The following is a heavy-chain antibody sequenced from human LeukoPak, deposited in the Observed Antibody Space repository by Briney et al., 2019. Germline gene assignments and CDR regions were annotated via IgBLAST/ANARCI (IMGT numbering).Heavy chain of an antibody. CDR2: IHNSGST. J-gene: IGHJ4*02. CDR3: ARGYYYTSAYSNPFDF. V-gene: IGHV4-4*09. D-gene: IGHD3-22*01. Sequence: SETLSLTCTVSGDSISNYYWSWIRQTPGKGLEWIGYIHNSGSTYYNPSLKSRVTISVDTSKNQFSLKLSSVTAADTAVYFCARGYYYTSAYSNPFDFWGQGTLVTVSS. CDR1: GDSISNYY.